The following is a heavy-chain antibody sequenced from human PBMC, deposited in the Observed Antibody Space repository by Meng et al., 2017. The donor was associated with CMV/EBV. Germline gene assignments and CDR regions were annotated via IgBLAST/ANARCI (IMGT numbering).Heavy chain of an antibody. CDR2: FIPMFNIT. D-gene: IGHD3-9*01. J-gene: IGHJ6*02. CDR3: ARGLRYFDWLSPSDYHYGMDV. CDR1: GGSFSNYP. Sequence: SVKVSCKASGGSFSNYPINWVRQAPGQGLEWMGRFIPMFNITGFAQRFQGRVSITADTSTSTGYMELSRLTSEDTAVYFCARGLRYFDWLSPSDYHYGMDVGGQG. V-gene: IGHV1-69*02.